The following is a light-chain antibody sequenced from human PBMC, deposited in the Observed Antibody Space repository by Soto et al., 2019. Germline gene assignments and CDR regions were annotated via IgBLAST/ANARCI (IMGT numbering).Light chain of an antibody. V-gene: IGKV3-20*01. J-gene: IGKJ1*01. CDR1: QSVSSSY. Sequence: EIVLTQSPGTLSLSPGERATLACRASQSVSSSYLAWYQQKPGQAPRLLIYGSSSWATGIPDRFSGSGSGTDFTLTISRLEPAEFAVYYCQQYGSSPPTFGQGTKVDIK. CDR3: QQYGSSPPT. CDR2: GSS.